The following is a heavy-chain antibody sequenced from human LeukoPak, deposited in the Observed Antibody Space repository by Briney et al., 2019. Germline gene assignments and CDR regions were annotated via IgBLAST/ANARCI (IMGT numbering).Heavy chain of an antibody. V-gene: IGHV1-18*01. CDR2: ISAYNGNT. D-gene: IGHD3-22*01. CDR1: GYTFTSYG. J-gene: IGHJ6*03. CDR3: AREAYYYDSSGTPLYYYYYMDV. Sequence: PAASVKVSCKASGYTFTSYGISWVRQAPGQGLEWMGWISAYNGNTNYAQKLQGRVTMTTDTSTSTAYMELRSLRSDDTAAYYCAREAYYYDSSGTPLYYYYYMDVWGKGTTVTISS.